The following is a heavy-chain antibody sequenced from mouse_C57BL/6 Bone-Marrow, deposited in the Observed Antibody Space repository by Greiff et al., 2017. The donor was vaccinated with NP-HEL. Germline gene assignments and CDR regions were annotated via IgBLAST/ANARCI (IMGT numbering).Heavy chain of an antibody. CDR3: ARCPDYYGSSMYYFDY. CDR1: GYTFTSYW. V-gene: IGHV1-64*01. D-gene: IGHD1-1*01. CDR2: IHPNSGST. Sequence: VQLQQPGAELVKPGASVKLSCKASGYTFTSYWMHWVKQRPGQGLEWIGMIHPNSGSTNYNEKFKSKATLTVDKSSSTAYMQLSSLTSEDSAVYTCARCPDYYGSSMYYFDYWGQGTTLTVSS. J-gene: IGHJ2*01.